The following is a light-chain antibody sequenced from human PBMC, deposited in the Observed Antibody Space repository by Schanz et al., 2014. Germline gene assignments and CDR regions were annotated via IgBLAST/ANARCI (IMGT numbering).Light chain of an antibody. J-gene: IGLJ3*02. CDR2: EVS. V-gene: IGLV2-11*01. CDR3: AAWDDSLNGQV. CDR1: SNDVGGYDH. Sequence: QSALTQPRSVSGSPGQSVTISCTGTSNDVGGYDHVSWYQQHPGKAPKVVIYEVSKRPSGVPARFSGSKSGNTASLTISGLQADDEADYYCAAWDDSLNGQVFGGGTK.